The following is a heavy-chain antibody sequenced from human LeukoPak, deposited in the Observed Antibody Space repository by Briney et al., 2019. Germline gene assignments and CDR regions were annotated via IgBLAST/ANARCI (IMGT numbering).Heavy chain of an antibody. J-gene: IGHJ4*02. CDR3: AKDVQQLAQRGYYFDY. CDR2: INQDGSET. V-gene: IGHV3-7*03. D-gene: IGHD6-13*01. CDR1: GFTFSRYW. Sequence: GSLRLSCADSGFTFSRYWMSWVGQAPGKGREGVAEINQDGSETYYLDSVKRRFTISRDNAKNSLYLQMNSLRAEDTALYYCAKDVQQLAQRGYYFDYWGQGTLVTVSS.